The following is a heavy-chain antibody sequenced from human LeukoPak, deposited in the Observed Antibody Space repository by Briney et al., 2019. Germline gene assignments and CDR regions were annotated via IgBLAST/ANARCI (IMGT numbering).Heavy chain of an antibody. J-gene: IGHJ3*02. CDR1: GFTFSSYS. Sequence: GGSLRLSCAASGFTFSSYSMNWVRQAPGKGLEWVSYISSSSSTIYYADSVKGRFTISRDNAKNSLYLQMNSLRAEDTAVYYCARDHSSSSGAFDIWGQGTMVTVSS. CDR3: ARDHSSSSGAFDI. CDR2: ISSSSSTI. V-gene: IGHV3-48*01. D-gene: IGHD6-6*01.